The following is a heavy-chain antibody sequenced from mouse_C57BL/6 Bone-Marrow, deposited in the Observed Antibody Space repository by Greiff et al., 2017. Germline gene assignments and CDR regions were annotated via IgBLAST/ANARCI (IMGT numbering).Heavy chain of an antibody. Sequence: VQLQQSGPVLVKPGASVKLSCKASGYTFTDYYMNWVKQSHGNSLEWIGVINPYSGGTSYNQKFKGKATLTVDTSSSTAYMELTSLTDDDSAVYDCERGLDYCDYWGQGTTVTVSA. V-gene: IGHV1-19*01. CDR1: GYTFTDYY. D-gene: IGHD6-1*01. J-gene: IGHJ2*01. CDR2: INPYSGGT. CDR3: ERGLDYCDY.